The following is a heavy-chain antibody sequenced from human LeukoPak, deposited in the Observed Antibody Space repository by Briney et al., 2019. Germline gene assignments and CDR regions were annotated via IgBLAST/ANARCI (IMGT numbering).Heavy chain of an antibody. CDR1: GGSFSGYY. V-gene: IGHV4-34*01. Sequence: PSETLSLTCAVYGGSFSGYYWSWIRQPPGKGLEWIGEINHSGSTNYNPSLKSRATISVDTSKNQFSLKLSSVTAADTAVYFCARGPRLYYYDSSGYYYYWGQGTLVTVSS. CDR2: INHSGST. CDR3: ARGPRLYYYDSSGYYYY. J-gene: IGHJ4*02. D-gene: IGHD3-22*01.